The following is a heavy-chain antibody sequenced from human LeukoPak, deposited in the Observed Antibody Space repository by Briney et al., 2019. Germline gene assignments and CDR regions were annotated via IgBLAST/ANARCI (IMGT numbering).Heavy chain of an antibody. CDR1: GFTFSSYE. D-gene: IGHD2-21*02. J-gene: IGHJ4*02. CDR2: ISFTSVI. CDR3: AREQTRGGDLDY. V-gene: IGHV3-69-1*01. Sequence: GGSLRLSCAASGFTFSSYEMNWVRQAPGKGLEWVSSISFTSVIFYADSVKGRFTISRDNAKNSLFLQMYSLRAEDTAVYYCAREQTRGGDLDYWGQGALVTVSS.